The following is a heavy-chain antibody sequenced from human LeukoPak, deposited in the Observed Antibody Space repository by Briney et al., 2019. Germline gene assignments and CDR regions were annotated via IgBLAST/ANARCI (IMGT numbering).Heavy chain of an antibody. V-gene: IGHV5-51*01. D-gene: IGHD5-24*01. Sequence: GGSLKISCKGSGYTFTSYWIGWVRQMPGKGLEWMGIIYPGDSDTRYSPSFQGQVTISADKPISTAYLQWSSLKASDTAIYYCARRGRDGYNYDAFDIWGQGTMVTVSS. CDR1: GYTFTSYW. J-gene: IGHJ3*02. CDR2: IYPGDSDT. CDR3: ARRGRDGYNYDAFDI.